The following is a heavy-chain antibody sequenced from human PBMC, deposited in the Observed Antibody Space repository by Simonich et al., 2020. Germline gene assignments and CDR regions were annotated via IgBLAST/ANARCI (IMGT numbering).Heavy chain of an antibody. D-gene: IGHD6-13*01. J-gene: IGHJ5*02. CDR1: GFTFSSYG. CDR3: ARAYSSSWYNWFDP. Sequence: QVQLVESGGGVVQPGRSLRLSCAASGFTFSSYGMHWVRQAPGRGVEWVEVIWYDGSNKYYADSVKGRFTSSRDNSKNTLYLQMNSLRAEDTAVYYCARAYSSSWYNWFDPWGQGTLVTVSS. CDR2: IWYDGSNK. V-gene: IGHV3-33*01.